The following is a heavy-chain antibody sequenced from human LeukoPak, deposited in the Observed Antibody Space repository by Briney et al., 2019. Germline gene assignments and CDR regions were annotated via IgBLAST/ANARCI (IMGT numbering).Heavy chain of an antibody. V-gene: IGHV3-30*18. D-gene: IGHD3-3*01. Sequence: GGSLRLSCAASGFIFSNAWMSWVRQAPGKGLEWVAVISYDGSNKYYADSVKGRFTISRDNSKNTLYLQMNSLRAEDTAVYYCAKDRSGIFGVVIEIDYWGQGTLVTVSS. J-gene: IGHJ4*02. CDR1: GFIFSNAW. CDR3: AKDRSGIFGVVIEIDY. CDR2: ISYDGSNK.